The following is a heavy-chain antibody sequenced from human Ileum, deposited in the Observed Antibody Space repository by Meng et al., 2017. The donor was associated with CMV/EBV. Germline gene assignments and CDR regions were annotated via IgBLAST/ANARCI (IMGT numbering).Heavy chain of an antibody. Sequence: QVQLQASGPGLVKPSQTLSLTCTVSGGSITSGTYYWSWIRKPAGKGLEWIGRVSSGGSTTYSPSLKNRLTISIDMSKTQFSLKLTSVTAADTAVYYCARRSPLGFDSWGQGTLVTVSS. V-gene: IGHV4-61*02. CDR1: GGSITSGTYY. CDR2: VSSGGST. D-gene: IGHD7-27*01. CDR3: ARRSPLGFDS. J-gene: IGHJ4*02.